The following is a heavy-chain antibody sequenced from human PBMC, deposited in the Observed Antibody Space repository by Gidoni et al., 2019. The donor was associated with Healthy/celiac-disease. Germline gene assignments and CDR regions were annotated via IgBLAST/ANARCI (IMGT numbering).Heavy chain of an antibody. Sequence: QTTLKEPGPTLVKPTQTLTLPCTFSGFSLSPSGVGVGWIRQPPGKALEWRALIYWNDDKRYSPSLKSRLTITKDTSKNQVVLTMTNMDPVDTATYYCAHTPGYCSGGSCYPNWFDPWGQGTLVTVSS. J-gene: IGHJ5*02. CDR1: GFSLSPSGVG. CDR3: AHTPGYCSGGSCYPNWFDP. CDR2: IYWNDDK. V-gene: IGHV2-5*01. D-gene: IGHD2-15*01.